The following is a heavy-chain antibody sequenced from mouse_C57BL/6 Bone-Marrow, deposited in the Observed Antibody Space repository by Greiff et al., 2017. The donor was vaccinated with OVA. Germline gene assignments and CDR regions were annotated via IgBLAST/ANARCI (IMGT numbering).Heavy chain of an antibody. J-gene: IGHJ2*01. V-gene: IGHV8-8*01. CDR1: GFSLSTFGMG. D-gene: IGHD6-5*01. Sequence: QVTLKVCGPGILQPSQTLSLTCSFSGFSLSTFGMGVGWIRQPSGKGLEWLAHIWWDDDKYYNPALKSGLTISKDTSKHQVFLKIANVDTADTATYYCARSYQRYYFDYWGQGTTLTVSS. CDR2: IWWDDDK. CDR3: ARSYQRYYFDY.